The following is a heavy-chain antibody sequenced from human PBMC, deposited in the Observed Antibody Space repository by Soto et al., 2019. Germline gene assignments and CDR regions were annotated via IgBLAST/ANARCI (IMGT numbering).Heavy chain of an antibody. J-gene: IGHJ5*02. Sequence: SSETLSLTCTVSGGSISSYYWSWIRQPPGKGLEWIGYIYYSGSTNYNPSLKSRVTISVDTSKNQFSLKLSSVTAADTAVYYCARVIAAAGTPHNWFDPWGQGTLVTVSS. CDR1: GGSISSYY. CDR3: ARVIAAAGTPHNWFDP. CDR2: IYYSGST. D-gene: IGHD6-13*01. V-gene: IGHV4-59*01.